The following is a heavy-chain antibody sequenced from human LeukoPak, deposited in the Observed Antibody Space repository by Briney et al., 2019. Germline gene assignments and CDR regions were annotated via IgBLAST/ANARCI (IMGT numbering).Heavy chain of an antibody. CDR3: ARDTPGGYSYGFLY. CDR2: ISSSSSYI. Sequence: GSLRLSCAASGFTFSSYSMNWVRQAPGKGLEWVSSISSSSSYIYYADSVKGRFTISRDNAKNSLYLQMNSLRAEDTAVYYCARDTPGGYSYGFLYWGQGTLVTVSS. V-gene: IGHV3-21*01. CDR1: GFTFSSYS. J-gene: IGHJ4*02. D-gene: IGHD5-18*01.